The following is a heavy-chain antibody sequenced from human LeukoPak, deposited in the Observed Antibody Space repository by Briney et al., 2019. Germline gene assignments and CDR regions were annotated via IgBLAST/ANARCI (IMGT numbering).Heavy chain of an antibody. CDR1: GCTFSKYW. CDR3: ATKQWLAPPPDS. J-gene: IGHJ4*02. Sequence: GGSLRLSCAAYGCTFSKYWMLWVRQAPGKGLESVSRINTDGTVTTYADSVKGRFTVSRDNADNTMFLQMNSVREEDTAVYYCATKQWLAPPPDSWGQGTPVTVSS. V-gene: IGHV3-74*01. CDR2: INTDGTVT. D-gene: IGHD6-19*01.